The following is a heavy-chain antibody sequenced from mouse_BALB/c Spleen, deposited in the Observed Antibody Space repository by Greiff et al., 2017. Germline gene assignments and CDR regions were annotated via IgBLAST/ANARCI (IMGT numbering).Heavy chain of an antibody. Sequence: EVKLVESGGGLVQPGGSRKLSCAASGFTFSSFGMHWVRQAPEKGLEWVAYISSGSSTIYYADTVKGRFTISRDNPKNTLFLQTTSLRSEDTAMYYCAREGSTTAYYFDYWGQGTTLTVSS. CDR2: ISSGSSTI. CDR1: GFTFSSFG. D-gene: IGHD1-2*01. CDR3: AREGSTTAYYFDY. V-gene: IGHV5-17*02. J-gene: IGHJ2*01.